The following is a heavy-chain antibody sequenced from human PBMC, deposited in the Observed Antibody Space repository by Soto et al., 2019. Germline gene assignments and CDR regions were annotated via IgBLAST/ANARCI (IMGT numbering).Heavy chain of an antibody. CDR1: GFTFSNSI. V-gene: IGHV3-21*01. CDR2: ISGSSDFL. D-gene: IGHD6-13*01. CDR3: ATSTWYAFDI. Sequence: EVQLVESGGGLVKPGGSLRLSCAASGFTFSNSIINWVRQAPGQGLEWVSSISGSSDFLYYADSVKGRFTISRDTATNSLYLKMNSLRAEDTAGYYCATSTWYAFDIWGQGTMVTVSS. J-gene: IGHJ3*02.